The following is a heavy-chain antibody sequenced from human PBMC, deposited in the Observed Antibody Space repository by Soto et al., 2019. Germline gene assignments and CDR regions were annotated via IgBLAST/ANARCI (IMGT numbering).Heavy chain of an antibody. Sequence: GSLRLSCAASGFCLSSYAMYWVRQAPGKVLEWVAVISYDGSNKYYEDSVKGRFTISRDNSKNTLYLQMNSLRAEDTAVYYCARDQCSGGRCYPPGPDYWGQGTLVTGSS. CDR2: ISYDGSNK. D-gene: IGHD2-15*01. J-gene: IGHJ4*02. V-gene: IGHV3-30-3*01. CDR1: GFCLSSYA. CDR3: ARDQCSGGRCYPPGPDY.